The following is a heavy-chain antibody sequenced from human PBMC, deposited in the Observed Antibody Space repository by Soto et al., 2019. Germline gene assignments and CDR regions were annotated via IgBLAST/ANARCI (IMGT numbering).Heavy chain of an antibody. J-gene: IGHJ6*02. CDR3: GKAKTISDYYYYGMDI. D-gene: IGHD3-3*01. V-gene: IGHV3-30*03. CDR1: GFSFSDYA. Sequence: QVQLVESGGGVVQPGRSLRLSCAASGFSFSDYAMHWVRQTPGKGLEWVALISYDGSTIQYADSVKGRFTISRDNSKNTLFLQMNNLREDDTAVYQCGKAKTISDYYYYGMDIWGQGATVIVSS. CDR2: ISYDGSTI.